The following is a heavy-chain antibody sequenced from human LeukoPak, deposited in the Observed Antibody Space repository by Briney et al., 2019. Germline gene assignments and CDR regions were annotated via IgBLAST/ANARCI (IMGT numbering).Heavy chain of an antibody. J-gene: IGHJ4*02. CDR2: ISTSTTTI. CDR1: GFTFSSYS. Sequence: GGSLRLSCEASGFTFSSYSMNWVRQAPGKGLEWISYISTSTTTIYYANSVKGRFTISRDNAKNSLYLQMNSLRAEDTALYYCARDRLGSAAACDYWGQGTLVTVSS. D-gene: IGHD6-13*01. CDR3: ARDRLGSAAACDY. V-gene: IGHV3-48*01.